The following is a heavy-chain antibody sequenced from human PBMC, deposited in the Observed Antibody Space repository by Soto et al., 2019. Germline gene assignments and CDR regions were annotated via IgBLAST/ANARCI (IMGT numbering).Heavy chain of an antibody. CDR1: GGTFSSHA. V-gene: IGHV3-23*01. CDR2: ISGSGGST. J-gene: IGHJ4*02. Sequence: GRPLRLSCTASGGTFSSHASSWVRQAPGKGLEWVSAISGSGGSTYYADSVKGRFTISRDNSKNTLYLQMNSLRAEDTAVYYCAKALHYYGSSGYYSRSVAYFDYWGQGTLVTVSS. CDR3: AKALHYYGSSGYYSRSVAYFDY. D-gene: IGHD3-22*01.